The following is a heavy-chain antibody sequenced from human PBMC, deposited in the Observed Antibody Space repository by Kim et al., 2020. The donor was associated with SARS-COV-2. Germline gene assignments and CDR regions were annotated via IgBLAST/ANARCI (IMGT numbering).Heavy chain of an antibody. CDR3: ARDLLGAVAGTSDY. V-gene: IGHV3-7*01. J-gene: IGHJ4*02. CDR1: GFTFSSYW. CDR2: VKQDGSEK. D-gene: IGHD6-19*01. Sequence: GGSLRLSCAASGFTFSSYWMSWVRQAPGKGLEWVANVKQDGSEKYYVDSVKGRFTISRDNSKNSLYLQMSSLRAEDTAVYYCARDLLGAVAGTSDYWCQGTLGTVSS.